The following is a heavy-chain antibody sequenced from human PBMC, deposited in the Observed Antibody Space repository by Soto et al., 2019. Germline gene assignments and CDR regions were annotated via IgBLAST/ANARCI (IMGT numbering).Heavy chain of an antibody. D-gene: IGHD5-18*01. CDR3: AGGGGYSYGDDAFDI. CDR1: GGSISSGDYY. J-gene: IGHJ3*02. V-gene: IGHV4-30-4*01. CDR2: IYYSGST. Sequence: PSETLSLTCTVSGGSISSGDYYWSWIRQPPGKGLEWIGYIYYSGSTYYNPSLKSRVTISVDTPKNQFSLKLSSVTAADTAVYYCAGGGGYSYGDDAFDIWGQGTMVTVSS.